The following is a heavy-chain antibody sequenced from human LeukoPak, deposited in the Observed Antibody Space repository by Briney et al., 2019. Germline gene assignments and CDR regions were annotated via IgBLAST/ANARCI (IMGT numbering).Heavy chain of an antibody. CDR3: ARGGPAIAAAGTLVDAFDI. Sequence: ASVKVSCKASGYTFTSYGISWVRQAPGQGLEWMGWISAYNGNTNYAQKLQGRVTMTTDTSTSTAYMELRSLRSDDTAVYYCARGGPAIAAAGTLVDAFDIWGQGTMVTVSS. V-gene: IGHV1-18*01. J-gene: IGHJ3*02. CDR2: ISAYNGNT. D-gene: IGHD6-13*01. CDR1: GYTFTSYG.